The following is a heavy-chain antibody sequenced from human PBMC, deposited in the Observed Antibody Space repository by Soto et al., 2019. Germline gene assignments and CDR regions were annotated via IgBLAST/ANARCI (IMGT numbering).Heavy chain of an antibody. D-gene: IGHD6-13*01. CDR3: ARKTAGPRPFDL. J-gene: IGHJ4*02. V-gene: IGHV3-23*01. CDR2: ISSSGGGT. Sequence: GGSLRLSCAASGFAFSTYAMSWVRQPPGKGLEWVSGISSSGGGTPSADSVKGRFTFSRDNSKNMLYLQMNNLRVEDTAVYFCARKTAGPRPFDLWGQGTLVTVSS. CDR1: GFAFSTYA.